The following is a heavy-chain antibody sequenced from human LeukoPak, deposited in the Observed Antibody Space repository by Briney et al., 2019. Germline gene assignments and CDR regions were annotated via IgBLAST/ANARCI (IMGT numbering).Heavy chain of an antibody. CDR1: GFTVSSNN. V-gene: IGHV3-53*01. D-gene: IGHD3-9*01. CDR3: ARVEDYDILTGFDY. J-gene: IGHJ4*02. CDR2: IYSGGTT. Sequence: GGSLRLSCAASGFTVSSNNMSWVRQAPGKGLEWVSVIYSGGTTYYADSVKGRFTISRDNAKNSLYLQMNSLRAEDTAVYYCARVEDYDILTGFDYWGQGALVTVSS.